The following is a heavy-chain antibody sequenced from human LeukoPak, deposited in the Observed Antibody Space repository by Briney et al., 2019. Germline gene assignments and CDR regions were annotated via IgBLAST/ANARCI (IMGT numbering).Heavy chain of an antibody. V-gene: IGHV4-31*03. CDR3: ARDSPDCSGGSCYGKGWFDP. Sequence: PSQTLSLTCTVSGGSISSGGYYWSWIRQHPGKGLEWIGYIYYSGSTNYNPSLKSRVTISVDTSKNQFSLKLSSVTAADTAVYYCARDSPDCSGGSCYGKGWFDPWGQGTLVTVSS. J-gene: IGHJ5*02. D-gene: IGHD2-15*01. CDR2: IYYSGST. CDR1: GGSISSGGYY.